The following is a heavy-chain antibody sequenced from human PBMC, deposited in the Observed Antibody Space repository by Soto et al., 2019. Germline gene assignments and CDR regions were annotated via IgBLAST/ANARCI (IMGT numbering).Heavy chain of an antibody. D-gene: IGHD7-27*01. CDR1: GYTLTELS. CDR3: ATSKSGYYYYMDV. J-gene: IGHJ6*03. Sequence: ASVKVSCKVSGYTLTELSMHWVRQAPGKGLEWMGGFDPEDGETIYAQRFQGRVTMTEDTSTDTAYMELSSLRSEDTAVYYCATSKSGYYYYMDVWGKGTTVTVSS. V-gene: IGHV1-24*01. CDR2: FDPEDGET.